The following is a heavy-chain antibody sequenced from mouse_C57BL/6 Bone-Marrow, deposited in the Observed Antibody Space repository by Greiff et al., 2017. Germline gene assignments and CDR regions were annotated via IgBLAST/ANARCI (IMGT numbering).Heavy chain of an antibody. D-gene: IGHD1-1*01. V-gene: IGHV14-4*01. Sequence: VQLQQPGAELVRPGASVKLSCTASGFNFTNDYIHWVKQRPEQGLEWIGWIYPGNGDTEYASKFQGKATITADTSSNTAYLQLSSLTSEDTAVYYYTRGGTTVVFDYWGQGTTLTVSS. J-gene: IGHJ2*01. CDR2: IYPGNGDT. CDR3: TRGGTTVVFDY. CDR1: GFNFTNDY.